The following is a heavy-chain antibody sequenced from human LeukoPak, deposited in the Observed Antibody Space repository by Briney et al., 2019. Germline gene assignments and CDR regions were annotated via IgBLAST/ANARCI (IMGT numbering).Heavy chain of an antibody. V-gene: IGHV3-23*01. Sequence: GGSLRLSCATSGFTFSSYAMSWVRQAPGKGLEWVSTISPSGGVTFYSDSVRGRFTISRDYSKDTLFLQMNSLRAEDTALYYCAKAHVPTMIRGVVSSDWGQGTLVTVSS. CDR2: ISPSGGVT. CDR1: GFTFSSYA. D-gene: IGHD3-10*01. J-gene: IGHJ4*02. CDR3: AKAHVPTMIRGVVSSD.